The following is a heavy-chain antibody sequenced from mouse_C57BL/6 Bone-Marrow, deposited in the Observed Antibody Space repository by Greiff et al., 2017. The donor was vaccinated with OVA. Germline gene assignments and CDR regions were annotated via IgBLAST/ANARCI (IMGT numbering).Heavy chain of an antibody. J-gene: IGHJ1*03. CDR1: GFNIKDDY. CDR3: TGYYGIYWYFDV. CDR2: IDPENGDT. Sequence: VQLQQSGAELVRPGASVKLSCTASGFNIKDDYMHWVKQRPEQGLEWIGWIDPENGDTEYASKFQGKATITTDTASNPAYLQLSSLTSEDTAVYYWTGYYGIYWYFDVWGTGTTVTVSS. V-gene: IGHV14-4*01. D-gene: IGHD1-1*01.